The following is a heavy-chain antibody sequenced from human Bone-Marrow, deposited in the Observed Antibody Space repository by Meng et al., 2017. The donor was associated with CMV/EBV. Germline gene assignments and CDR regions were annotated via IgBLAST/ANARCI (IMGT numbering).Heavy chain of an antibody. CDR2: INPSGGST. D-gene: IGHD6-19*01. V-gene: IGHV1-46*01. J-gene: IGHJ6*02. CDR1: GYTFTSYG. CDR3: AAKSAVAGHYYYGMDV. Sequence: ASVKVSCKASGYTFTSYGISWVRQAPGQGLEWMGIINPSGGSTSYAQKFQGRVTMTRDTSTSTVYMELSNLRSEDTAVYYCAAKSAVAGHYYYGMDVWGQGTTVTVSS.